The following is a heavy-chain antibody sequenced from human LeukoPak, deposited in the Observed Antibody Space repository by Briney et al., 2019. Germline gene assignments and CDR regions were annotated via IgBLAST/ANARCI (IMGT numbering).Heavy chain of an antibody. CDR1: GFTFSSYA. D-gene: IGHD5-18*01. V-gene: IGHV3-7*01. J-gene: IGHJ4*02. CDR2: IKQDGSEK. CDR3: ARPYGYSYGLDY. Sequence: GGSLRLSCAASGFTFSSYAMSWVRQAPGKGLEWVANIKQDGSEKYYVDSVKGRFTISRDNAKNSLYLQMNSLRAEDTAVYYCARPYGYSYGLDYWGQGTLVTVSS.